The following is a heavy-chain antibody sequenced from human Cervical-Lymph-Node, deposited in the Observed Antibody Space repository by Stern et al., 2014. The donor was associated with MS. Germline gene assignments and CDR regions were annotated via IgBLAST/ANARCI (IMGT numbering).Heavy chain of an antibody. CDR1: GYTFTSYY. J-gene: IGHJ6*02. D-gene: IGHD6-13*01. V-gene: IGHV1-46*03. CDR3: ARDPRIAAAGTGGMDV. Sequence: QDQLVQSGAEVKKPGASVKVSCKASGYTFTSYYMHWVRQAPGQGLEWMGIINPSGGSTSYAQKFQGRVTMTRDTSTSTVYMELSSLRSEDTAVYYCARDPRIAAAGTGGMDVWGQGTTVTVSS. CDR2: INPSGGST.